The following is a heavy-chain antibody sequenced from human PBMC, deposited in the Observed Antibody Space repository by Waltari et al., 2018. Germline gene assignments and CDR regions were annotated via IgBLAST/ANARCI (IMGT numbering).Heavy chain of an antibody. CDR3: AKGINLRYYFDY. Sequence: EVQLVEAGGGLVQPGGSLRLSCAASGFTFSSYAMSWVRQAQGKGLECVSAISGSGGSTYYADSVKGRFTIARDTAKNTLYLQRNSLRAEDTAVYYCAKGINLRYYFDYWGQGTLVTVSS. CDR2: ISGSGGST. J-gene: IGHJ4*02. CDR1: GFTFSSYA. V-gene: IGHV3-23*04. D-gene: IGHD3-16*01.